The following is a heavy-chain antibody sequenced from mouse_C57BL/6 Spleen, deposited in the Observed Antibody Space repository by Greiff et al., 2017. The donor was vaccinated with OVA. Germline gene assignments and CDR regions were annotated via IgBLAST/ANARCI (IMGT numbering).Heavy chain of an antibody. J-gene: IGHJ2*01. CDR3: ARDDGSFDY. Sequence: EVQVVESEGGLVQPGSSMKLSCTASGFTFSDYYMAWVRQVPEKGLEWVANINYDGSSTYYLDSLKSRFIISRDNAKNILYLQMSSLKSEDTATYYCARDDGSFDYWGQGTTLTVSA. CDR2: INYDGSST. CDR1: GFTFSDYY. D-gene: IGHD2-3*01. V-gene: IGHV5-16*01.